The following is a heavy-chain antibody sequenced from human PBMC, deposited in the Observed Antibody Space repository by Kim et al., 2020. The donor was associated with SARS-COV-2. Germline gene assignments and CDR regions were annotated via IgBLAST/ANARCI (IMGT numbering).Heavy chain of an antibody. V-gene: IGHV3-48*02. CDR2: ISSSSSTV. J-gene: IGHJ6*02. Sequence: GGSLRLSCAASGFTFSTYNMNWVRQAPGKGLEWVSYISSSSSTVFYADSVKGRFTISRDNAKNSLYLQMNSLRDEDTAVYYCARDSTVVTPWGIYYYGMDVWGQETTVTVSS. D-gene: IGHD2-21*02. CDR3: ARDSTVVTPWGIYYYGMDV. CDR1: GFTFSTYN.